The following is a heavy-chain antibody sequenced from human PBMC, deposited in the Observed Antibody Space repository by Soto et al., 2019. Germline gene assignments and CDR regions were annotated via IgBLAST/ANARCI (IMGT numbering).Heavy chain of an antibody. V-gene: IGHV3-15*01. Sequence: EVQLVESGGGLVKPGGSLRLSCAASGFTFSNAWMSWVRQAPGKGLEWVGRIKSKTDGGTTDYAAPVKGRFTISRDDSKNTLYLQMNSLKTEDTAVYYCTTEAYYYGSGSPRPLDYWGQGTLVTVSS. CDR2: IKSKTDGGTT. CDR3: TTEAYYYGSGSPRPLDY. J-gene: IGHJ4*02. D-gene: IGHD3-10*01. CDR1: GFTFSNAW.